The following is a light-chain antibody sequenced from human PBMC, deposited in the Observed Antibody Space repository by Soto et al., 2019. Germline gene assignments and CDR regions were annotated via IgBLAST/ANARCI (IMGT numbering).Light chain of an antibody. Sequence: SALTQPASVSGSPGQSITISCTGTSSDVGGYNYVSWYQQHPGKAPKLMIYDVRNRPSGVSNRFSGSKSGNTASLTISGLQAEDEADYYCSSYTSSSTLLYVFGTGTKVTVL. CDR3: SSYTSSSTLLYV. CDR1: SSDVGGYNY. J-gene: IGLJ1*01. V-gene: IGLV2-14*01. CDR2: DVR.